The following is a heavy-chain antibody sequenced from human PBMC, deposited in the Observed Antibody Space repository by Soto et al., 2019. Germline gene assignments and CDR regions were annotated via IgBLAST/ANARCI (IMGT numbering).Heavy chain of an antibody. CDR3: ARDKFPAMVRGVNVGFQH. Sequence: QVQLQQWGAGLLKPSETLSLTCAVYGGSFSGYYWSWIRQPPGKGLEWIGEINHSGSTNYNPSLKSRGTRSVDTSKNQFSLKLSSVTAADTAVYYCARDKFPAMVRGVNVGFQHWGQGTLVTVSS. J-gene: IGHJ1*01. V-gene: IGHV4-34*01. CDR1: GGSFSGYY. CDR2: INHSGST. D-gene: IGHD3-10*01.